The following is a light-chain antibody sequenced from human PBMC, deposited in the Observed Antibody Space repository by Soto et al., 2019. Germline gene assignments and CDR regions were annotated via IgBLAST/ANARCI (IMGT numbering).Light chain of an antibody. CDR2: SNN. J-gene: IGLJ2*01. CDR1: SSNIGSNF. CDR3: AASDDSLSGVV. V-gene: IGLV1-47*02. Sequence: QSVLTQPPSASGTPGQRVTISCSGSSSNIGSNFVYWYQQFPGTAPKLLIYSNNQRPSGVRDRFSGSKSGTSASLAISGLRSEDEADYYCAASDDSLSGVVFGGGTKLTVL.